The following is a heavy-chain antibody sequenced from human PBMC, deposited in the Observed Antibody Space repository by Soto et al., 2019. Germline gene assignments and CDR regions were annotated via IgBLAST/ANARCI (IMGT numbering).Heavy chain of an antibody. J-gene: IGHJ4*02. CDR3: AKDRGGCSSTSGPPRLFDY. CDR2: ISAYNGNT. D-gene: IGHD2-2*01. CDR1: GYTFTSYG. V-gene: IGHV1-18*01. Sequence: ASVKVSCKASGYTFTSYGISWVRQAPGQGLEWMGWISAYNGNTNYAQKLQGRVTMTTDTSTSTAYMELRSLRSDDTAVYYCAKDRGGCSSTSGPPRLFDYWGQGTLVTVSS.